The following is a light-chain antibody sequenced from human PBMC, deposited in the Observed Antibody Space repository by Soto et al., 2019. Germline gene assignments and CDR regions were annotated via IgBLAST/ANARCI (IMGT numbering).Light chain of an antibody. CDR2: AAS. CDR1: PNIGTE. V-gene: IGKV1-39*01. CDR3: QQSYSTPRST. J-gene: IGKJ1*01. Sequence: QITQSPSYLSASVGDRITLTCDASPNIGTELSWYQQKPGKAPKLLIYAASSLQSAVPSRFSGSGSGTDFTLTISSLQPEDFATYYCQQSYSTPRSTFGQGTKVDIK.